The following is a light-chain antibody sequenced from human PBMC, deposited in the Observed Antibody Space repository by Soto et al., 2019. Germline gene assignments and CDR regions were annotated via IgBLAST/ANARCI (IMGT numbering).Light chain of an antibody. CDR1: QSISRW. CDR3: HQYNTYSWT. V-gene: IGKV1-5*01. CDR2: DAS. J-gene: IGKJ1*01. Sequence: DIQMTQSPATLSASVGDRVTISCRASQSISRWLAWYQHKPGRAPKLLIYDASRLVSGVPSTFSGNGSGTDSTLTISSLQPEDSATYYCHQYNTYSWTFGQGTKVEIK.